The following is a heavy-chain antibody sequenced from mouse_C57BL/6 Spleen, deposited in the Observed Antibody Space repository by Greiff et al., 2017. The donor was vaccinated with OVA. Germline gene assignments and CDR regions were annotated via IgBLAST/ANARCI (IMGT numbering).Heavy chain of an antibody. Sequence: QVQLKESGAELVRPGASVTLSCKASGYTFTDYEMHWVKQTPVHGLEWMGAIDPETGGTAYNQKFKGKAILTADKSSSTAYMELRSLTSEDTAVYYCARDYSNYLDYWGQGTTLTVSS. V-gene: IGHV1-15*01. CDR2: IDPETGGT. CDR3: ARDYSNYLDY. J-gene: IGHJ2*01. CDR1: GYTFTDYE. D-gene: IGHD2-5*01.